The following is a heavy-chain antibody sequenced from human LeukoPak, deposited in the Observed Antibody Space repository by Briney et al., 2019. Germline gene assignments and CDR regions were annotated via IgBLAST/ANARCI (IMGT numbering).Heavy chain of an antibody. CDR1: GGSISSGGYR. CDR3: AREMDAHPRIVV. CDR2: INYGGST. Sequence: SETLSLTCAVSGGSISSGGYRWTWIRQYPGKGLEWIRYINYGGSTYYNPSLKSRVIISVDTSKNQFSLNLNSVTAADTAVYYCAREMDAHPRIVVWGQGTLVTVSS. V-gene: IGHV4-31*11. D-gene: IGHD2-21*01. J-gene: IGHJ1*01.